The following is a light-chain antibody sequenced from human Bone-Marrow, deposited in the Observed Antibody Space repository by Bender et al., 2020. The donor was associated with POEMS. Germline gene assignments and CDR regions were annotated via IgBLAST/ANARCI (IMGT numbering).Light chain of an antibody. CDR1: ASDRGTTP. V-gene: IGLV1-44*01. Sequence: QSVLTQPPLASATPGQRVTISCSRSASDRGTTPINWYQHLPDSAPKLIIYNSDQRPSGVPDRFSGSMYGTSASLAISGLHSEDEADYYCVAWDDTLNGWVFGGGTKLTVL. CDR2: NSD. CDR3: VAWDDTLNGWV. J-gene: IGLJ2*01.